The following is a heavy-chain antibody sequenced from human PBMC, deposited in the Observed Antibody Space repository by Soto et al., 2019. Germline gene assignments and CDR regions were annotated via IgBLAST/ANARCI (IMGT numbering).Heavy chain of an antibody. J-gene: IGHJ5*02. D-gene: IGHD3-22*01. Sequence: PGGSLRLCYAASGFTFSSYASSWVRQAPGKGLEWVSAISGSGGSTYYADSVKGRFTISRDNSKNTLYLQMNSLRAEDTAVYYCAKAGIYYYDSSGLRWFDPWGQGPLVTVSS. V-gene: IGHV3-23*01. CDR3: AKAGIYYYDSSGLRWFDP. CDR1: GFTFSSYA. CDR2: ISGSGGST.